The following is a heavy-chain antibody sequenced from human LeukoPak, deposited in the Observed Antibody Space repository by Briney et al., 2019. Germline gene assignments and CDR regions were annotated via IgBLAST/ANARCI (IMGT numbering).Heavy chain of an antibody. V-gene: IGHV3-23*01. Sequence: GGSLRLSCAASGFTFSSYAMSWVRQAPGKGLEWVSGISGSGGRTYYADSVKGRFTISRDNSKNTLNLQMNSLRAEDTAVYYCARVGGVYDSSGYYGYWGQGTLVTVSS. CDR2: ISGSGGRT. D-gene: IGHD3-22*01. CDR1: GFTFSSYA. J-gene: IGHJ4*02. CDR3: ARVGGVYDSSGYYGY.